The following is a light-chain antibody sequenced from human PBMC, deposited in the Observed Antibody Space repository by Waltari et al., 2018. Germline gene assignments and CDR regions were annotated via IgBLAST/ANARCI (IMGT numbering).Light chain of an antibody. CDR1: QSVRTN. J-gene: IGKJ1*01. V-gene: IGKV3-15*01. Sequence: EIVMTQSPVTLSVSPGERAALPCRPSQSVRTNLAWYQQRPGQTPRLLIYGTSTRATEIPARFSGSGSGTEFTLTISSLQAEDVAVYYCHQYYEVPWTFGQGTKVEI. CDR3: HQYYEVPWT. CDR2: GTS.